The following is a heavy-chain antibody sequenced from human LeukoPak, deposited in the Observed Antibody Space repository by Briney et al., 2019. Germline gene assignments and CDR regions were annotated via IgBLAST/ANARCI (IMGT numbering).Heavy chain of an antibody. CDR2: IYYSGST. V-gene: IGHV4-59*08. Sequence: SESLSLTCTVSGGSIGSYYWTWIRQPPGKGLEWIGYIYYSGSTNYNPSLKSRVTISVDTSKKQFSLNLSSVTAADTAVYYCARWVTASSIDYWGQGTLVTVFS. CDR3: ARWVTASSIDY. J-gene: IGHJ4*02. D-gene: IGHD4-23*01. CDR1: GGSIGSYY.